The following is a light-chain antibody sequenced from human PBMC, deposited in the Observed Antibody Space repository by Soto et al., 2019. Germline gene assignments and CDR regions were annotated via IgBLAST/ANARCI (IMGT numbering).Light chain of an antibody. V-gene: IGKV1-5*03. J-gene: IGKJ2*01. CDR1: QRISSW. Sequence: DIQMTQSPSTLSASVGDRVTITCRASQRISSWLAWYQQKPGKAPKLLIYKASSLEGGIPSRFSGSGSETDYTLTISSLQPEDFASYYCQQSNSYQYTFGQGTKLEIK. CDR2: KAS. CDR3: QQSNSYQYT.